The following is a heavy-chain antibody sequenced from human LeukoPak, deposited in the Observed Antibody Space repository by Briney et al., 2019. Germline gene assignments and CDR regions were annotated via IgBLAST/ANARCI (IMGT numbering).Heavy chain of an antibody. Sequence: GGSLRLSCAASGLTFSSYSMNWVRQAPGKGLEWVSSISSSSSYIYYADSVKGRFTISRDNAKNSLYLQMNSLRAEDTAVYYCARDLTNCGGDCHDAFDIWGQGTMVTVSS. J-gene: IGHJ3*02. CDR3: ARDLTNCGGDCHDAFDI. V-gene: IGHV3-21*01. D-gene: IGHD2-21*02. CDR1: GLTFSSYS. CDR2: ISSSSSYI.